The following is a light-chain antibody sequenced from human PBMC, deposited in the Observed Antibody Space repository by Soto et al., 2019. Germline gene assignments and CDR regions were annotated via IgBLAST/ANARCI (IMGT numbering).Light chain of an antibody. J-gene: IGKJ4*01. CDR1: QSVSSN. V-gene: IGKV3-15*01. CDR2: GAS. Sequence: EIVMTQSPATLSVSPGERATLSCRASQSVSSNLAWYQQKPGQAPRLLIYGASTRATGIPARFSGSGSGTEFTLTISSLQSEDFAVYYCHQYNNWPPLTVGGGTNVEIK. CDR3: HQYNNWPPLT.